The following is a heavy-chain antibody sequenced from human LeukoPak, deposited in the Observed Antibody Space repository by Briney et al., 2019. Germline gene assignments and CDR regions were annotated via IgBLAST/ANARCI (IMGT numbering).Heavy chain of an antibody. CDR3: ARASTMVY. CDR2: ISSSSSTI. D-gene: IGHD2-15*01. J-gene: IGHJ4*02. CDR1: GFTFSSYS. Sequence: GGSLRLSCAASGFTFSSYSMNWVRQAPGKGLEWVSYISSSSSTIYYADSVKGRFTISRDNAKNSLYLQMNSLGAEDTAVYYCARASTMVYWGQGTLVTVSS. V-gene: IGHV3-48*01.